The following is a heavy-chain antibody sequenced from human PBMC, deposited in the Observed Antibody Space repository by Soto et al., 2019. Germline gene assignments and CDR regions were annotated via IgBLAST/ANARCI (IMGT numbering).Heavy chain of an antibody. D-gene: IGHD1-1*01. V-gene: IGHV1-18*01. CDR1: GYTFTSYG. J-gene: IGHJ4*02. Sequence: QVHLVQSGAEVEKPGASVKVSCKGSGYTFTSYGITWVRQAPGQGLEWMGWISAHNGNTDYAQKLQGRVTVTRDTSTSTAYMELRSLRSDDTAVYYCARGRYGDYWGQGALVTVSS. CDR3: ARGRYGDY. CDR2: ISAHNGNT.